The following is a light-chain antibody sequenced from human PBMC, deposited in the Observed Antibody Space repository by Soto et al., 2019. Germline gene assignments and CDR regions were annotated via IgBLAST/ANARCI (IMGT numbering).Light chain of an antibody. CDR3: ASWDDSLSGVL. CDR1: SSNIGSNP. CDR2: NNH. Sequence: QSVLTQSPSASETPGQRVTISCSGSSSNIGSNPVHWYQQLPGSAPKLLIHNNHQRPAGVPDRFSASKSGTSASLAIGGLQSEDEADYHCASWDDSLSGVLFGGGTKLTVL. J-gene: IGLJ2*01. V-gene: IGLV1-44*01.